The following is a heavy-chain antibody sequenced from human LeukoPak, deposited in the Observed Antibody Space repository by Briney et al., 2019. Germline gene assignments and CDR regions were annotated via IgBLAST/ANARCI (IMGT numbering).Heavy chain of an antibody. CDR3: ARHATYYDYVWGSYRIPLFDY. V-gene: IGHV4-39*01. Sequence: SETLSLTCTVSGGSISSSSYYWGWIRQPPGKGLEWIGSIYYSGSTYYNPSLKSRVTISVDTSKNQFSLKLSSVTAADTAVYYCARHATYYDYVWGSYRIPLFDYWGQGTLVTVSS. D-gene: IGHD3-16*02. J-gene: IGHJ4*02. CDR1: GGSISSSSYY. CDR2: IYYSGST.